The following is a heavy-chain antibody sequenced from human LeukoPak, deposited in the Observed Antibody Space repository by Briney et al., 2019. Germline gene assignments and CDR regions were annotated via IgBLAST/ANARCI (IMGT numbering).Heavy chain of an antibody. Sequence: PSETLSLTCTVSGGSISSYYWSWIRQPPGKGLEWIGSIRYSGSTTYNPSLKSRVTISVDTSKDQFSLKLRYVTAADTAVYYCARRLGGTSTGFDYWGQGTLVTVSS. CDR1: GGSISSYY. J-gene: IGHJ4*02. D-gene: IGHD2-2*01. CDR2: IRYSGST. V-gene: IGHV4-59*08. CDR3: ARRLGGTSTGFDY.